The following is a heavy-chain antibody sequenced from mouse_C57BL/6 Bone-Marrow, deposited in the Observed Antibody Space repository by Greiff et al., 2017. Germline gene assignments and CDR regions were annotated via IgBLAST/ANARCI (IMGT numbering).Heavy chain of an antibody. Sequence: VKLVESGAELVKPGASVKLSCKASGYTFTEYTIHWVKQRSGQGLEWIGWFYPGSGSIKYNEKFKDKATLTADKSSSTVYMELSRLTSEDSAVYFGARNEDRAYGNYSYWYFDVWGTGTTVTVSS. V-gene: IGHV1-62-2*01. CDR1: GYTFTEYT. CDR3: ARNEDRAYGNYSYWYFDV. D-gene: IGHD2-1*01. J-gene: IGHJ1*03. CDR2: FYPGSGSI.